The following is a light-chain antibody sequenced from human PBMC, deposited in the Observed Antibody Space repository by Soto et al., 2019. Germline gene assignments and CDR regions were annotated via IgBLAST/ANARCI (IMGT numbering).Light chain of an antibody. CDR3: QQYGSLSCT. CDR1: QNVDSNY. CDR2: GAS. V-gene: IGKV3-20*01. J-gene: IGKJ1*01. Sequence: EIVLTQSPGTLSLSPGERATLSCRASQNVDSNYLAWYQQKPGQAPRIIIFGASGRTTGIPDRVSGSGSGTDFTLTISRLEPEDFAVYYCQQYGSLSCTFGQGTKVEIK.